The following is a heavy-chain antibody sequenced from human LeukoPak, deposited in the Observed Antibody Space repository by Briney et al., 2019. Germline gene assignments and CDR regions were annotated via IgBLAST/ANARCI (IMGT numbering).Heavy chain of an antibody. V-gene: IGHV1-69*13. CDR1: GGTFNTYS. CDR2: IVPILKTP. D-gene: IGHD1-26*01. J-gene: IGHJ4*02. CDR3: ANIMGMAPLDH. Sequence: GASVKVSCKASGGTFNTYSFSWVRQAPGQGLEWMGGIVPILKTPNYPQKFQGRVTITADESTRTVYMELTSLKSEDTAIYYCANIMGMAPLDHWGQGTLVTVSS.